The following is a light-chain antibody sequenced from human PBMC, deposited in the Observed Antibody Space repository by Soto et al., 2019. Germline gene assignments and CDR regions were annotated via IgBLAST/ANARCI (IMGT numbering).Light chain of an antibody. CDR1: SSNIGTYY. CDR2: SLN. J-gene: IGLJ2*01. CDR3: AAWDGSLSGPV. Sequence: QSVLTQPPSASGTPGQRVTISCSGSSSNIGTYYVDWYQQLPGTAPKLLIYSLNQRPSGVPDRFSGSKSGTSASLAISGLRSEDEADYYCAAWDGSLSGPVFGGGTKLTVL. V-gene: IGLV1-47*02.